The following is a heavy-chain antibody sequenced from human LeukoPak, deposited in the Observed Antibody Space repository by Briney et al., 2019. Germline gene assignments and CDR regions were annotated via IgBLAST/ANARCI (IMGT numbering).Heavy chain of an antibody. V-gene: IGHV3-64*01. CDR1: GFTFSSYA. CDR2: ISSNGGST. Sequence: AGGSLRLSCAASGFTFSSYAMHWVRQAPGKGLEYVSAISSNGGSTYYANSVKGRFTISRDNSKNTLYLQVGSLRAEDMAVYYCARGSGFLLEGYCSGGSCALFDYWGQGTLVTVSS. J-gene: IGHJ4*02. D-gene: IGHD2-15*01. CDR3: ARGSGFLLEGYCSGGSCALFDY.